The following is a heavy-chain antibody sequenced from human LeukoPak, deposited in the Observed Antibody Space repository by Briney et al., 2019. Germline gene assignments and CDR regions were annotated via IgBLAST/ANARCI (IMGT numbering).Heavy chain of an antibody. Sequence: GGSLRLSCAASGFTFSSYAMSWVRQAPGKGLEWVSAISGSGGSTYYADSVKGRFTISRDNSKNTLYLQMNSLRAEDTAVYYCAKDLSVVVTAYMDVWGKGTTVTVSS. CDR2: ISGSGGST. D-gene: IGHD2-21*02. CDR3: AKDLSVVVTAYMDV. CDR1: GFTFSSYA. J-gene: IGHJ6*03. V-gene: IGHV3-23*01.